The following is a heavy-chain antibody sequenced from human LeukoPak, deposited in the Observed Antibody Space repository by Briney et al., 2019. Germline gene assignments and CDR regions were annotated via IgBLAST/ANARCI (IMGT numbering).Heavy chain of an antibody. V-gene: IGHV3-7*01. J-gene: IGHJ4*02. Sequence: GGSLRLSCAASGFPFSDYWMDWVRQAPGKGMEWVANINQDRSEQYYAASVKGRFTISRDNAKNSLYLQMNILRAEDTAVYYCSRSLDYLGQGALVTVSA. CDR3: SRSLDY. CDR1: GFPFSDYW. CDR2: INQDRSEQ.